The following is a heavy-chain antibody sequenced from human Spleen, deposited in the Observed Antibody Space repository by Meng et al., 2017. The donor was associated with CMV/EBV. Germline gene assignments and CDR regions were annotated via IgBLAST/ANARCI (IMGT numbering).Heavy chain of an antibody. J-gene: IGHJ5*02. CDR3: RCITIFGVAITPLDL. CDR2: IYYSGST. V-gene: IGHV4-39*07. D-gene: IGHD3-3*01. CDR1: GGSISSSNYY. Sequence: ESLKISCTVSGGSISSSNYYWGWIRQPPGKGLEWIGSIYYSGSTYYNPSLKSRVTISVDTSKNQFSLKLSSVTAADTAVYYCRCITIFGVAITPLDLWGQGTLVTVSS.